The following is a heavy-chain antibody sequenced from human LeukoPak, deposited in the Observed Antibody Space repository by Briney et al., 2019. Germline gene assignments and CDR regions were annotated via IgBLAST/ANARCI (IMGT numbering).Heavy chain of an antibody. D-gene: IGHD6-19*01. J-gene: IGHJ4*02. Sequence: PGGSLRLSCAASGFTFSSYAMSWVRQAPGKGLEWVSAISGSGGSTYYADSVKGRFTISRDNAKNSLYLQMNSLRAEDTAVYYCARDGVAGTRHDYWGQGTLVTVSS. CDR2: ISGSGGST. V-gene: IGHV3-23*01. CDR1: GFTFSSYA. CDR3: ARDGVAGTRHDY.